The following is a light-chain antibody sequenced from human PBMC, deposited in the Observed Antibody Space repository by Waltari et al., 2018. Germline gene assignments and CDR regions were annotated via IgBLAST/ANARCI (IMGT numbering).Light chain of an antibody. CDR1: GGDVGGYHY. Sequence: QPALTQPVSLSGSPGQSITIPCTGTGGDVGGYHYVTWYQPHPGNAPKRIICDVNQRPSGVSNLFSGSKSGNTASLTISGLQAEDEADYRCASYAGRSTLLFGGGTKLTVL. J-gene: IGLJ3*02. CDR2: DVN. CDR3: ASYAGRSTLL. V-gene: IGLV2-14*03.